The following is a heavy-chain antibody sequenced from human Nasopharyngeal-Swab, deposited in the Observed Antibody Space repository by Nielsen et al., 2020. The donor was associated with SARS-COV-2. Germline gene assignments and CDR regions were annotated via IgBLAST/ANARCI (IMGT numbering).Heavy chain of an antibody. CDR2: INSYGNYI. D-gene: IGHD2-8*01. Sequence: GGSLRLSCATSGFTFSSYIMNWVRQAPGKGLEWFSSINSYGNYIDYADSVKGRFTISRDNAKNSLYLQMNSLRAEDTALYYCARDGVNYYDYWGQGTLVTVSS. J-gene: IGHJ4*02. CDR1: GFTFSSYI. V-gene: IGHV3-21*01. CDR3: ARDGVNYYDY.